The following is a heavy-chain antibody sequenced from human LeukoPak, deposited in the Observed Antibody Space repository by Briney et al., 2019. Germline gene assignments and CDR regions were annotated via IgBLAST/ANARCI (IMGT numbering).Heavy chain of an antibody. D-gene: IGHD3-22*01. V-gene: IGHV3-9*01. J-gene: IGHJ4*02. CDR1: GFTFSSYA. CDR2: ISWNSGSI. CDR3: AKDMYGSGYYSY. Sequence: PGGSLRLSCAASGFTFSSYAMSWVRQAPGKGLEWVSGISWNSGSIGYADSVKGRFTISRDNAKNSLYLQMNSLRAEDTALYYCAKDMYGSGYYSYWGQGTLVTVSS.